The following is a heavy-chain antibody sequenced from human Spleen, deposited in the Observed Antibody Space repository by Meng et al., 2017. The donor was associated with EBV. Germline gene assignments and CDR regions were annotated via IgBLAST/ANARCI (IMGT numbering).Heavy chain of an antibody. CDR2: IDYSGST. V-gene: IGHV4-39*07. J-gene: IGHJ4*02. D-gene: IGHD5-18*01. CDR1: GGSISRRSYY. Sequence: LQVQESGPRLAKPSETLSPTCTVSGGSISRRSYYWGWIRQPPGKGLEWIGSIDYSGSTYYNPSLKSRVTISVVTSTSQFSLKLSSVTAADTAVYYCARGHLDTAMVDYYFDYWGQGALVTVSS. CDR3: ARGHLDTAMVDYYFDY.